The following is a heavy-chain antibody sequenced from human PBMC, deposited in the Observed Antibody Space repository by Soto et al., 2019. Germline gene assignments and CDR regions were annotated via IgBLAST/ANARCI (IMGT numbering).Heavy chain of an antibody. CDR2: ISAYNDNT. Sequence: ASVKVSCKASGYTFTSYGISWVRQAPGQGLEGMGWISAYNDNTNYAQNLQGRVTMTADTSQSKASMELRSLTYDDTAVYSCASCSGGTCYASYAFDIWGQGTLVTVSS. J-gene: IGHJ3*02. D-gene: IGHD2-15*01. V-gene: IGHV1-18*01. CDR3: ASCSGGTCYASYAFDI. CDR1: GYTFTSYG.